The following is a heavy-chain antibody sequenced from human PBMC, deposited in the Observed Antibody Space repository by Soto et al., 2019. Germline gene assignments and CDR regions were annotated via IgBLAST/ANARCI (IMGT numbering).Heavy chain of an antibody. CDR1: GFTFSSYS. V-gene: IGHV3-23*01. J-gene: IGHJ4*02. CDR2: ISGNSGYI. Sequence: EVQLLESGGGLVHPGGSLRLSCAASGFTFSSYSMSWVRQAPGKGLEWVSAISGNSGYIYYADSVKGRFTITRDNSQNGLYLQMNSLRAEDTAVYYCQGINRMIAPTDQRPYWGQGTLVTVSS. D-gene: IGHD6-13*01. CDR3: QGINRMIAPTDQRPY.